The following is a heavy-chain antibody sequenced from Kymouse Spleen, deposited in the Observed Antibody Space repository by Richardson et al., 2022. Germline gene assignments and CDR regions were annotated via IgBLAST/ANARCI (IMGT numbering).Heavy chain of an antibody. CDR3: ARFITMVRGYNWFDP. V-gene: IGHV4-39*01. J-gene: IGHJ5*02. CDR1: GGSISSSSYY. D-gene: IGHD3-10*01. CDR2: IYYSGST. Sequence: QLQLQESGPGLVKPSETLSLTCTVSGGSISSSSYYWGWIRQPPGKGLEWIGSIYYSGSTYYNPSLKSRVTISVDTSKNQFSLKLSSVTAADTAVYYCARFITMVRGYNWFDPWGQGTLVTVSS.